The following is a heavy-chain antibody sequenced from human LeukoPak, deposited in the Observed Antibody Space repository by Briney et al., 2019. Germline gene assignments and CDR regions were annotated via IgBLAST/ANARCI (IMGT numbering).Heavy chain of an antibody. V-gene: IGHV1-46*01. CDR1: GYTLTELS. CDR2: INPSGDST. Sequence: ASVKVSCKVSGYTLTELSMHWVRQAPGQGLEWMGIINPSGDSTSYAQKFQGRVTMTRDTSTSTVYMELSSLRSEDTAVYYCARGVRSDCYSCFDYWGQGTLVTVSS. J-gene: IGHJ4*02. D-gene: IGHD2-15*01. CDR3: ARGVRSDCYSCFDY.